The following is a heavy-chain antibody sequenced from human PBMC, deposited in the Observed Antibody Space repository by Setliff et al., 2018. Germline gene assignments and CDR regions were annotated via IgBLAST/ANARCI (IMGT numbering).Heavy chain of an antibody. CDR1: GYTFTSYA. V-gene: IGHV1-3*01. CDR2: INAGNGNT. D-gene: IGHD3-22*01. Sequence: ASVKVSCKASGYTFTSYAMHWVRQAPGQRLEWMGWINAGNGNTKYSQKFQGRVTITRDTSASTAYMELSSLRAEDTAVYYCARELTYYYDSSGVDYWGQGTLVTVSS. J-gene: IGHJ4*02. CDR3: ARELTYYYDSSGVDY.